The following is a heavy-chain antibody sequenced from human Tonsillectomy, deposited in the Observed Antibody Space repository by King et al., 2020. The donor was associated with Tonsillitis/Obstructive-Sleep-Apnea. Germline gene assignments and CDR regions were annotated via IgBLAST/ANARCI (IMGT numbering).Heavy chain of an antibody. CDR3: AHSLLYGSGNWYFDY. CDR1: GFSLSTSGVG. J-gene: IGHJ4*02. CDR2: IYWDDDK. D-gene: IGHD3-10*01. V-gene: IGHV2-5*02. Sequence: VTLKESGPTLVKPPQTLTLTCTFSGFSLSTSGVGVGWIRQPPGKALEWLALIYWDDDKRYSPSLKSRLTITKDTSKNQVVLTMTNMDPVDTATYYCAHSLLYGSGNWYFDYWGQGTLVTVSS.